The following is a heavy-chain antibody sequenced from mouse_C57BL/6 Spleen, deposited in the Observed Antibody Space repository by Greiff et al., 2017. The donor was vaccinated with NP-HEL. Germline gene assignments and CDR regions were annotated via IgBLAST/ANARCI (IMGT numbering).Heavy chain of an antibody. V-gene: IGHV1-66*01. CDR1: GYSSTSYY. CDR2: IYPGSGNT. J-gene: IGHJ2*01. CDR3: ARSSGLPYFDY. D-gene: IGHD2-4*01. Sequence: VQRVESGPELVKPGASVKISCKASGYSSTSYYIHWVKQRPGQGLEWIGWIYPGSGNTKYNEKFKGKATLTADTSSSTAYMQLSSLTSEDSAVYYCARSSGLPYFDYWGQGTTLTVSS.